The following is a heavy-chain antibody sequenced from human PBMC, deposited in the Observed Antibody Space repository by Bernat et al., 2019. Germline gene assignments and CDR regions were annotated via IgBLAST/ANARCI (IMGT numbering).Heavy chain of an antibody. CDR2: ISGSGGST. CDR3: ANFFIGFWAYSSGWYSFGSFDY. D-gene: IGHD6-19*01. CDR1: VFTFSSYA. Sequence: EVLLLESGGDLVQPGGSLRLSCAASVFTFSSYAMSWVRQAPGKGLEWVSAISGSGGSTYYADSVKGRFTISRDNSKNTLYLQMNSLRAEDTAVYYCANFFIGFWAYSSGWYSFGSFDYWGQGTLVTVSS. J-gene: IGHJ4*02. V-gene: IGHV3-23*01.